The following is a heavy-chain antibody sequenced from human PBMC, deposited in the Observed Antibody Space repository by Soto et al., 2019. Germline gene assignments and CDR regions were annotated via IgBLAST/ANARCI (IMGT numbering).Heavy chain of an antibody. CDR3: ARDLEVVAASSSWFDP. CDR1: GYTFTSYG. V-gene: IGHV1-18*04. Sequence: GXSVKGSCKASGYTFTSYGISWVRQAPVQGLEWMGWISAYNGNTNYAQKLQGRVTMTTDTSTSTAYMELRSLRSDDTAVYYCARDLEVVAASSSWFDPWGQGTLVTVSS. J-gene: IGHJ5*02. D-gene: IGHD2-15*01. CDR2: ISAYNGNT.